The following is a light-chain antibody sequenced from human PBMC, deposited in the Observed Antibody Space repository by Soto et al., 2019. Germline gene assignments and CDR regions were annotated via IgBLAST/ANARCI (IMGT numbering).Light chain of an antibody. CDR3: QQCYFTPRT. CDR1: QTIRSY. Sequence: DIQVTQSPSSLSASVGDRVTITCRASQTIRSYLNWYQQKSGQAPNLLIYATSTLQSGVPSRFSGSGSGTEFTLTINSLQPEDFATYYCQQCYFTPRTFGQGTKLEIK. CDR2: ATS. J-gene: IGKJ2*02. V-gene: IGKV1-39*01.